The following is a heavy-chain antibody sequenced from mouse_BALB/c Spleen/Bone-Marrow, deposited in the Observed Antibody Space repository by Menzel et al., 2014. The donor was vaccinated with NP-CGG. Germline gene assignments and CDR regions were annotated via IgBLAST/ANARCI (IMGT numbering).Heavy chain of an antibody. D-gene: IGHD1-1*01. CDR3: ARSNYGSSYAMDY. CDR1: GYTFTDYA. Sequence: VQVVESGPELVRPGVSVKISCKGSGYTFTDYAMHWVKQSHAKSLEWIGVISTYSGNTSYNQKFKGKATMTVDKSSSTAYMELARLTSEDSAIYYCARSNYGSSYAMDYWGQGTSVTVSS. V-gene: IGHV1-67*01. CDR2: ISTYSGNT. J-gene: IGHJ4*01.